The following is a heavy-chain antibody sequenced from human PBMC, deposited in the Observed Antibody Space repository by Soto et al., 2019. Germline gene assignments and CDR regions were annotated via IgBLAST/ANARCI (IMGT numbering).Heavy chain of an antibody. V-gene: IGHV1-3*01. CDR2: INGGNGNT. CDR1: GYTFTSYD. J-gene: IGHJ4*02. CDR3: ARQPRILTGYSGHFDY. D-gene: IGHD3-9*01. Sequence: ASVKVSCKASGYTFTSYDMFWVRQAPGQRLEWMGWINGGNGNTKYSQKFQGRVTITRDTSASTAYMELSSVTAADTAVYYCARQPRILTGYSGHFDYWGQGTLVTVSS.